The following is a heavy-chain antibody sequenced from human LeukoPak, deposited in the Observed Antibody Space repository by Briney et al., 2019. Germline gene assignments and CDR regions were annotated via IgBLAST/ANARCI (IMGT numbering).Heavy chain of an antibody. CDR3: LIPAMNY. CDR2: ISGRGDRT. CDR1: GFTVTDNY. V-gene: IGHV3-23*01. J-gene: IGHJ4*02. D-gene: IGHD2-2*01. Sequence: GGSLRLSCAASGFTVTDNYMNWVRQAPGKGLEWVSAISGRGDRTSYADSVKGRVTISRDNSKNTLYLQMNSLRVEDTAVYYPLIPAMNYWGQGTLVIVSS.